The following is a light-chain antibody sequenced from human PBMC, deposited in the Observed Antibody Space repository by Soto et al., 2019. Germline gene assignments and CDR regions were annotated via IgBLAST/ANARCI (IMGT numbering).Light chain of an antibody. CDR3: QSFDSSLRAYV. CDR2: NNL. Sequence: QSVLTQPPSVSGDPGQRVTISCTGSSSNFGAGYEVHWYKQLPGTAPTLVIFNNLNRPSGVTERFSGSKSGTSASLVISGLQAEDEADYYCQSFDSSLRAYVFGSGTKLTVL. V-gene: IGLV1-40*01. CDR1: SSNFGAGYE. J-gene: IGLJ1*01.